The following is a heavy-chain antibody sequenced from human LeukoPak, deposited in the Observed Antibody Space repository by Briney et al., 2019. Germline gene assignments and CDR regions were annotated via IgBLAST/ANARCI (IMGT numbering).Heavy chain of an antibody. D-gene: IGHD3-22*01. J-gene: IGHJ4*02. CDR2: IKQDGSEK. Sequence: GGSLRLSCAASGFTFSSYWMSWVRQAPGKGLEWVANIKQDGSEKYYVDSVKGRFTISRDNAKNSLYLQMNSLRAEDTAVYYCASPRYYYDRSGFDYWGQGTLVTVSS. V-gene: IGHV3-7*01. CDR3: ASPRYYYDRSGFDY. CDR1: GFTFSSYW.